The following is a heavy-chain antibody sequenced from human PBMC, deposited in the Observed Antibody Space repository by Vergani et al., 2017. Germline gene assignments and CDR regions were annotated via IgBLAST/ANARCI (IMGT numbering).Heavy chain of an antibody. V-gene: IGHV3-48*04. CDR1: GFTFSSYS. J-gene: IGHJ4*02. Sequence: EVQLVESGGGLVQPGGSLRLSCAASGFTFSSYSMNWVRQAPGKGLEWVSYISSSSSTIYYADSVKGRFTISRDNAKNSLYLQMNSLRAEDTDVYYCARSACSSSWYADYWGQGTLVTVSS. CDR2: ISSSSSTI. D-gene: IGHD6-13*01. CDR3: ARSACSSSWYADY.